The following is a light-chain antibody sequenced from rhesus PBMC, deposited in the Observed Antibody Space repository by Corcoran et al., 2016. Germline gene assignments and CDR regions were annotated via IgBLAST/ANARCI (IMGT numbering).Light chain of an antibody. CDR3: QHYYTIPYS. CDR2: EVS. Sequence: DIQMTQSPSSLSASVGDRVTITCRASQGITTDLAWYQQKPGKTPKILIYEVSRLQSGTPSRFSGSGSGTDFTLTISSLQSEDFATYYCQHYYTIPYSFGQGTKVEIK. J-gene: IGKJ2*01. CDR1: QGITTD. V-gene: IGKV1-25*01.